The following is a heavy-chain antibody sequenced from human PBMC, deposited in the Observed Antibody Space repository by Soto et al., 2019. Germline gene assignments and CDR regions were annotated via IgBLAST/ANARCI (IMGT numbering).Heavy chain of an antibody. J-gene: IGHJ4*02. CDR3: MTDGGNFPFRY. V-gene: IGHV3-15*01. CDR1: GFTFSNAW. Sequence: PGGSVRLSCAVYGFTFSNAWMSWVRQGPGKGLEWVGRIKSKTDGGTTDYAAPVKGRFTISRDDSKDMLHLQMNSLKSDDTALYYCMTDGGNFPFRYWGKGTLVTVFS. D-gene: IGHD2-21*02. CDR2: IKSKTDGGTT.